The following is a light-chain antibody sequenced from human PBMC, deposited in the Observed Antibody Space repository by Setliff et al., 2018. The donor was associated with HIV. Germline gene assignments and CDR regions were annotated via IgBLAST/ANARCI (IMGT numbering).Light chain of an antibody. CDR2: GAS. Sequence: EIVMTQSPATLSVFPGERATLSCRASQSVSSNLAWYQQKPGQAPRLLIYGASTRATGIPARFSASGSGTEFTLTISSLQSEDFAVYYCQQYNTWPRTFGQGTKVDIK. J-gene: IGKJ2*01. V-gene: IGKV3-15*01. CDR3: QQYNTWPRT. CDR1: QSVSSN.